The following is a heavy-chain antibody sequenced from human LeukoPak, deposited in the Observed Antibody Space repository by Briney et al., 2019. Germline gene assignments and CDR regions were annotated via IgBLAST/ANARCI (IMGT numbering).Heavy chain of an antibody. D-gene: IGHD6-6*01. CDR1: GFTFSSYS. V-gene: IGHV3-48*01. CDR2: ISASSSTI. CDR3: ARAGGQLQPNWFDP. J-gene: IGHJ5*02. Sequence: GGSLRLSCAASGFTFSSYSMNWVRQAPGKGLEWVSCISASSSTIYYADSVKGRFTISRDNAKNSLYLQMNSLRAEDTAVYYCARAGGQLQPNWFDPWGQGTLVTVSS.